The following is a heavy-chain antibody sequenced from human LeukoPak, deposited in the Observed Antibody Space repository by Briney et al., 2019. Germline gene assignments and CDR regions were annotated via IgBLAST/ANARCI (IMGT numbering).Heavy chain of an antibody. CDR2: INPSGGST. J-gene: IGHJ6*02. Sequence: ASVKVSCKASGYTFTSYYMHWVRQAPGQGLEWMGIINPSGGSTSYAQKFQGRVTMTRDTSTSTVYMELSSLRSEDTAVYYCARDRVGYSSSGDYYYYYGMDVWGQGTTVTVSS. CDR1: GYTFTSYY. V-gene: IGHV1-46*01. D-gene: IGHD6-13*01. CDR3: ARDRVGYSSSGDYYYYYGMDV.